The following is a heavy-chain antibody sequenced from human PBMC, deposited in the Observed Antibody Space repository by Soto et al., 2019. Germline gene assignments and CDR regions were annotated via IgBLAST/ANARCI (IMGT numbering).Heavy chain of an antibody. CDR2: VHHSGAT. V-gene: IGHV4-4*02. J-gene: IGHJ1*01. CDR1: GCSINTDDW. Sequence: QVQLQESGPGLVKPSGTLSLTCAVSGCSINTDDWWSWVRQPPGKGLEWIGEVHHSGATNYIQSLKSRLTMSVDKYGNRVSLEMTYVTAADTAVYFCARGFDYRWVYCGHGALVTVSS. CDR3: ARGFDYRWVY. D-gene: IGHD3-16*02.